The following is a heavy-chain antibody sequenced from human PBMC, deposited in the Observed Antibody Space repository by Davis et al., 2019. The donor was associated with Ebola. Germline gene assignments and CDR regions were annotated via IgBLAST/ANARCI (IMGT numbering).Heavy chain of an antibody. V-gene: IGHV1-8*03. CDR2: MNPVTFNT. J-gene: IGHJ4*02. CDR3: AIAVSTNTLFDQ. Sequence: ASVQVSCKASASTFVNYYVHWVRQASGQGLEWLGWMNPVTFNTGYAQKFQGRVTISRDSSITTVHMDLSSLTSDDTAVYYCAIAVSTNTLFDQWGQGTLVTVSS. CDR1: ASTFVNYY. D-gene: IGHD1-14*01.